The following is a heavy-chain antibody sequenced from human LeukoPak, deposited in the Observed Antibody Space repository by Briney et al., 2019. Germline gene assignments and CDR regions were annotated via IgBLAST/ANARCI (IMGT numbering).Heavy chain of an antibody. Sequence: PGGSLRLSCAASGFTFSSYEMNWVRQAPGKGLEWVSYISSSGSTIYYADSVKGRFTISRDNAKNSLYLQMNSLRAEDTAVYYCARVGYSSSWYYYYYMDVWGKGTTVTISS. J-gene: IGHJ6*03. CDR1: GFTFSSYE. V-gene: IGHV3-48*03. CDR2: ISSSGSTI. CDR3: ARVGYSSSWYYYYYMDV. D-gene: IGHD6-13*01.